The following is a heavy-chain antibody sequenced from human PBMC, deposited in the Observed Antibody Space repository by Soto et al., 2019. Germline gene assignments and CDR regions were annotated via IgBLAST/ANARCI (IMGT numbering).Heavy chain of an antibody. CDR3: AKDNDLDRDGPFDY. Sequence: EVQLVESGGGSVQPGRSLRLSCAASGFSFDDYGMHWVGQGPGKGLEWVSGISGNSGDIYYADSVKGRFTISRDNAKRSLYLQMNSLRTEDTALYYCAKDNDLDRDGPFDYWGQGILVTVSS. J-gene: IGHJ4*02. D-gene: IGHD2-2*03. V-gene: IGHV3-9*01. CDR1: GFSFDDYG. CDR2: ISGNSGDI.